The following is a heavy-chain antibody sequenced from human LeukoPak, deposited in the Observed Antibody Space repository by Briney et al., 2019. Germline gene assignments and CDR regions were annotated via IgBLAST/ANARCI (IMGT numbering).Heavy chain of an antibody. D-gene: IGHD3-10*01. CDR2: ISYDGSNK. J-gene: IGHJ5*02. Sequence: GGSLRLSCAASGFTFSSYAMHWVRQAPGKGLEWVAVISYDGSNKYYADSVKGRFTISRDNSKNTLYLQMNSLRAEDTAVYYCARQARGVHGWFDPWGQGTLVTVSS. V-gene: IGHV3-30-3*01. CDR1: GFTFSSYA. CDR3: ARQARGVHGWFDP.